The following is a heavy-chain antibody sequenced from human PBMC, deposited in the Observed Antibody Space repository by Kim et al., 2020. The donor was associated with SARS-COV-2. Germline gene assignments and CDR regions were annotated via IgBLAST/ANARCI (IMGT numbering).Heavy chain of an antibody. J-gene: IGHJ4*02. V-gene: IGHV3-7*03. D-gene: IGHD1-26*01. CDR3: ARILGSYYRYFDY. Sequence: YVDSVKGRFTISRDNAKNSLYLQMNSLRAEDTAVYYCARILGSYYRYFDYWGQGTLVTVSS.